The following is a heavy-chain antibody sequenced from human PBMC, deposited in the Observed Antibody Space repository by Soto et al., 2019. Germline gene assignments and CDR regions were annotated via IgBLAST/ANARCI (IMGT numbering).Heavy chain of an antibody. CDR1: GFTFSTYD. V-gene: IGHV3-21*01. D-gene: IGHD4-17*01. Sequence: GGSLRLSCVASGFTFSTYDMNWVRQAPGKGLEWVSSINRASIYIYYADSVRGRFTISRDNAKNSLYLQMDSLRVEDTAVYYCARRTVTTYHYFDYWGQGTLVTVSS. CDR2: INRASIYI. J-gene: IGHJ4*02. CDR3: ARRTVTTYHYFDY.